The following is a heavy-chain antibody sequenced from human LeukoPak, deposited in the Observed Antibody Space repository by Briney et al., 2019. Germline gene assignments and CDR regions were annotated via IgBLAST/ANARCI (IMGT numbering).Heavy chain of an antibody. D-gene: IGHD3-9*01. CDR2: ISSSSSYI. V-gene: IGHV3-21*01. Sequence: GGSLRLSCAASGFTFSSYSMNWVRQAPGKGLEWVSSISSSSSYIYYADSVKGRFTISRDNAKNSLYLQMNSLRAEDTAMYYCARDYYYDILTGYFDYWGQGTLVTVSS. CDR3: ARDYYYDILTGYFDY. CDR1: GFTFSSYS. J-gene: IGHJ4*02.